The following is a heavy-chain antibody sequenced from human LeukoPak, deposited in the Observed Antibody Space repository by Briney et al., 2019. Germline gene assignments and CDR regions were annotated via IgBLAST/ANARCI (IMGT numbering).Heavy chain of an antibody. Sequence: SETLSLTCTVSGGSISSSSYYWGWIRQPPGKGLEWIGSIYYSGSTYYNPSLKSRVTISVDTSKKQFSLKLSSVTAADTAIYYCARWAAAGPYYFDYWGQGTLVTVSS. D-gene: IGHD6-13*01. V-gene: IGHV4-39*01. CDR2: IYYSGST. CDR1: GGSISSSSYY. J-gene: IGHJ4*02. CDR3: ARWAAAGPYYFDY.